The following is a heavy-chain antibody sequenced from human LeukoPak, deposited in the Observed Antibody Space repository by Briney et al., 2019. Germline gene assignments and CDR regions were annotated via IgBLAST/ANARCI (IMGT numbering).Heavy chain of an antibody. D-gene: IGHD3-10*01. J-gene: IGHJ4*02. Sequence: GGSLRLSCAASGFTFSSCAMHWVRQAPGKGLEWVAVISYDGSNKYYADSVKGRFTISRDNAKNSLYLQMNSLRAEDTAVYYCAEGRTWFGEYYFDYWGQGTLVTVSS. CDR2: ISYDGSNK. V-gene: IGHV3-30*04. CDR1: GFTFSSCA. CDR3: AEGRTWFGEYYFDY.